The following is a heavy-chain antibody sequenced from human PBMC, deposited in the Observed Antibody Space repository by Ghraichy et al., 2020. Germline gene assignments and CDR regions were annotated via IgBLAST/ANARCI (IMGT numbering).Heavy chain of an antibody. CDR3: AKGSVSLVRGVIPFDY. CDR2: ISGSGGST. V-gene: IGHV3-23*01. D-gene: IGHD3-10*01. Sequence: GGSLRLSCEASGLTFSTYAMSWVRQAPGKGLEWVSGISGSGGSTYYADSVRGRFTISRDNSKNTLSLHMNSLRAEDTAVYYCAKGSVSLVRGVIPFDYWGQGTPVTVSS. CDR1: GLTFSTYA. J-gene: IGHJ4*02.